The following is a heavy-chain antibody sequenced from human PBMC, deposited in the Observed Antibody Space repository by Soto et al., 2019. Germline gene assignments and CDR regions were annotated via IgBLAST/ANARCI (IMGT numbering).Heavy chain of an antibody. CDR1: GFTFSSYA. J-gene: IGHJ6*03. Sequence: PGGSLRLSCAASGFTFSSYAMSWVLQAPGKGLEWVSAISGSGGSTYYADSVKGRFTISRDNSKNTLYLQMNSLRAEDTAVYYCAKGHYDFWSGYSHYYYMDVWGKGTTVTVSS. D-gene: IGHD3-3*01. CDR3: AKGHYDFWSGYSHYYYMDV. V-gene: IGHV3-23*01. CDR2: ISGSGGST.